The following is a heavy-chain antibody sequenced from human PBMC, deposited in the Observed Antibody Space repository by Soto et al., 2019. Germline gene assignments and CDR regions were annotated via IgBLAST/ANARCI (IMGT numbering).Heavy chain of an antibody. CDR2: VSGSGGST. Sequence: EVQLLESGVGLVQPGGSLRLSCEASGFTFSSYAMSWVRQAPGKGLEWVSAVSGSGGSTYYADSVKGRFTISRDNSKDTLYLQMNILRAENTAVYYCAKPPDYNWNDYWRQGTLVTVSS. CDR3: AKPPDYNWNDY. V-gene: IGHV3-23*01. J-gene: IGHJ4*02. D-gene: IGHD1-20*01. CDR1: GFTFSSYA.